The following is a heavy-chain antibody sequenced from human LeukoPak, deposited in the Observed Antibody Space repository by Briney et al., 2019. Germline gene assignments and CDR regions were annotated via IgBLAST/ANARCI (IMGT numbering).Heavy chain of an antibody. V-gene: IGHV3-53*04. D-gene: IGHD4-23*01. CDR3: ARDHDYGGDFDY. Sequence: GGSLRLSCAASGFTVSDNYMSWVRQAPGKGLEWVSVIYSGGSIYYTDSVKGRFTISRHNSKNTLYLQMNSLRTEDTAVYYCARDHDYGGDFDYWGQGTLVTVSS. CDR2: IYSGGSI. J-gene: IGHJ4*02. CDR1: GFTVSDNY.